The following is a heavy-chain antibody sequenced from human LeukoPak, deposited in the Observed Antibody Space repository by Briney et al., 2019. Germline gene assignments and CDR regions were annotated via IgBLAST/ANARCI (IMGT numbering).Heavy chain of an antibody. V-gene: IGHV4-31*03. D-gene: IGHD6-13*01. J-gene: IGHJ6*03. CDR2: IYYSGST. CDR1: GGSISSGGYY. CDR3: ARVGSSSWYPNYYYYYYMDV. Sequence: SETLSLTCTVSGGSISSGGYYWSWIRQHPGKGLEWIGYIYYSGSTYYNPSLKSRVTISVDTSKNQFSLKLSSVTAADTAVYYCARVGSSSWYPNYYYYYYMDVWGKGTTVTVSS.